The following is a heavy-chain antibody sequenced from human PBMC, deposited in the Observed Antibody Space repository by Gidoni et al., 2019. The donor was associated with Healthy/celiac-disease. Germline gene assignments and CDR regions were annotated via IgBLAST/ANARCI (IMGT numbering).Heavy chain of an antibody. J-gene: IGHJ4*02. V-gene: IGHV1-69*01. CDR3: ARSRYFDWLPYYFDY. CDR2: IIPIVGTA. Sequence: QVQLVQSGAEVKKPGSSVKVSCKASGGPFSSYAISWVRQAPGQGLEWMGGIIPIVGTANYAQKFQGRVTITADESTSTAYMELSSLRSEDTAVYYCARSRYFDWLPYYFDYWGQGTLVTVSS. D-gene: IGHD3-9*01. CDR1: GGPFSSYA.